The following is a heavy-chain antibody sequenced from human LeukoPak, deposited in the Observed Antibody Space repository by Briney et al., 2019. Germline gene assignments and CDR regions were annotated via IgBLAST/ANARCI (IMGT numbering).Heavy chain of an antibody. CDR3: ARRAPFSNWFDP. CDR1: GASITNDDYY. V-gene: IGHV4-31*03. Sequence: SETLSLTSTVSGASITNDDYYWSWIRQHPGKGLEWIGYIYFSGSTYYNPTLKSRASVSVDTSKSQFSLGLTSVTAADTAVYYCARRAPFSNWFDPWGQGTLVIVSS. CDR2: IYFSGST. J-gene: IGHJ5*02. D-gene: IGHD2-2*01.